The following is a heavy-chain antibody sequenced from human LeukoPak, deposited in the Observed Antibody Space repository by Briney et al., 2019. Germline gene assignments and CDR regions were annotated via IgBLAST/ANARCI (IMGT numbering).Heavy chain of an antibody. V-gene: IGHV1-69*13. CDR3: ARVASGGVARYYYYYMDV. J-gene: IGHJ6*03. D-gene: IGHD3-16*01. Sequence: ASVKVSCKASGGTFSSYAISWVRQAPGQGLEWMGGIIPIFGTANYAQKFQGRVTITADESTSTAYMELSSLRSEDTAVYYCARVASGGVARYYYYYMDVWGKGTTVTVSS. CDR1: GGTFSSYA. CDR2: IIPIFGTA.